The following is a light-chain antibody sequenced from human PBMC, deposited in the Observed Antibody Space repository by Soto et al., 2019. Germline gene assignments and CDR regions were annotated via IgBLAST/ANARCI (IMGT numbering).Light chain of an antibody. J-gene: IGLJ3*02. V-gene: IGLV2-14*01. CDR2: DVS. Sequence: QPVLTQPASVSGSPGQSITISCTGTSSDVGGYNYVSWYQQHPGRAPKLMIYDVSNRPSGLSIRFSGSKSGNTASLTISGLQAEDEADYYCSSFTSSSTWVFGGGTKVTVL. CDR3: SSFTSSSTWV. CDR1: SSDVGGYNY.